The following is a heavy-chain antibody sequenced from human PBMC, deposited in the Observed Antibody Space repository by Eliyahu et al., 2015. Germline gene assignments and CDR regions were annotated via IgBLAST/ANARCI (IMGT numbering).Heavy chain of an antibody. J-gene: IGHJ4*02. V-gene: IGHV3-23*01. D-gene: IGHD5-12*01. CDR3: VKDGYSGYMGYFDY. CDR2: ISGSGATT. CDR1: GFTFSTYV. Sequence: EVQLLVSGGGLVQPGGSLRVSCAASGFTFSTYVMSWVRQAPGKGLEWVSGISGSGATTYYADSAKGRFTISRDNSKNTVYLQMNSLRGEDTAVYHCVKDGYSGYMGYFDYWGQGALVSVSS.